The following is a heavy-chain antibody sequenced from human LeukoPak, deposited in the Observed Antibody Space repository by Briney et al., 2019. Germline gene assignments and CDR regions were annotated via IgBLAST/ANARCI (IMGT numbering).Heavy chain of an antibody. V-gene: IGHV1-69*13. J-gene: IGHJ5*02. Sequence: GASVKVSCKASGGTFSSYAISWVRQAPGQGLEWMGGIIPIIGTASYAQKFQGRVTITADESTSTAYMELSSLRSEDTAVYYCARDSQVAAAGFVSKYNWFDPWGQGTLVTVSS. D-gene: IGHD6-13*01. CDR3: ARDSQVAAAGFVSKYNWFDP. CDR1: GGTFSSYA. CDR2: IIPIIGTA.